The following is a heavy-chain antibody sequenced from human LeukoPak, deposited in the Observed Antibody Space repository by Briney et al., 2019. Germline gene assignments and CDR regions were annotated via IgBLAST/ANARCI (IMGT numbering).Heavy chain of an antibody. CDR2: ISAYNGNT. D-gene: IGHD4-17*01. J-gene: IGHJ4*02. CDR1: GYTFTSYG. Sequence: ASVNVSCTASGYTFTSYGISWVRQAPGQGLEWMGWISAYNGNTNYAQKLQGRVTMTTDTSTSTAYMELRSLRSDDTAVYYCAREPVTTQGEDYWGQGTLVTVSS. CDR3: AREPVTTQGEDY. V-gene: IGHV1-18*01.